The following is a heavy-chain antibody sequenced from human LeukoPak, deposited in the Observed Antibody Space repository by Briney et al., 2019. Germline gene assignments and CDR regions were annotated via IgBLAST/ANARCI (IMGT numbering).Heavy chain of an antibody. J-gene: IGHJ4*02. CDR2: INHSGST. V-gene: IGHV4-34*01. CDR1: GGSFSGYY. CDR3: ARIVATTV. Sequence: SETLSLTCAVYGGSFSGYYWNWIRQPPGKGLEWIGEINHSGSTNYNPSLKSRVTISVDTSKSQFSLKLSSVTAADTAVYYCARIVATTVWGQGTLVTVSS. D-gene: IGHD5-12*01.